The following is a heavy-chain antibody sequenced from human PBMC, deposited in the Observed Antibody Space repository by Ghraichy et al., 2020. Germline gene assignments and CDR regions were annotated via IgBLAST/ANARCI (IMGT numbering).Heavy chain of an antibody. J-gene: IGHJ4*01. CDR2: INYSGST. Sequence: SQTLSLTCTVSGGSVSSGNYNWGWIRQPPGKGLEWIGYINYSGSTSYNASLKSRVTISVDTSNNQFSLKLNSVTAADTAVYYCAREWYRGAFDYWGHGTLVTVSS. D-gene: IGHD3-10*01. CDR3: AREWYRGAFDY. CDR1: GGSVSSGNYN. V-gene: IGHV4-61*01.